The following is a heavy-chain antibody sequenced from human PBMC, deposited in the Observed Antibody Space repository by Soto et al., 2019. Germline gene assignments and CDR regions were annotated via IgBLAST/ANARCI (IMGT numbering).Heavy chain of an antibody. CDR1: GFTFSSYG. Sequence: QAQLVESGGGVVQPGRSLRLSCAASGFTFSSYGMHWVRQAPGTALEWVAVISYDGGLQHYADSVKGRFTMSSDNSKDMLILQMNSLRAEDTAVYYCVSDRGYGHASVPYSWGQGTLVSVSS. D-gene: IGHD5-18*01. CDR3: VSDRGYGHASVPYS. J-gene: IGHJ4*02. CDR2: ISYDGGLQ. V-gene: IGHV3-30*03.